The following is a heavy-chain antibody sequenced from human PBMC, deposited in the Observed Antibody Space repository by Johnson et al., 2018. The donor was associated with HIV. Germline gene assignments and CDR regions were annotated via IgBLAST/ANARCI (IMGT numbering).Heavy chain of an antibody. CDR3: AKDSDRPNPHHAFDI. Sequence: QVQLVESGGGLVQPGGSLRLSCVASGFTFSSYWMSWVRQAPGKGLEWVAFIRFDGSKKYYADSVKGRFTISRDKSKNKLYLQMNSLRAEDKAVYYCAKDSDRPNPHHAFDIWGQGTIGTVSS. CDR1: GFTFSSYW. CDR2: IRFDGSKK. J-gene: IGHJ3*02. V-gene: IGHV3-30*02.